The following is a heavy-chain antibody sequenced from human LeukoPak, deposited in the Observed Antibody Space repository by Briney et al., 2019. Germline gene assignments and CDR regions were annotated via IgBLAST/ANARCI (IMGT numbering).Heavy chain of an antibody. Sequence: GGSLSLSCAASGFTFSSYEMNWVRQAPGKGLESVSYISSSGSTIYYADSVKGRFTISRDNAKNSLYLQMNSLRAEDAAVYYCARGSTFSDYWGQGTLVTVSS. CDR3: ARGSTFSDY. CDR1: GFTFSSYE. J-gene: IGHJ4*02. CDR2: ISSSGSTI. V-gene: IGHV3-48*03.